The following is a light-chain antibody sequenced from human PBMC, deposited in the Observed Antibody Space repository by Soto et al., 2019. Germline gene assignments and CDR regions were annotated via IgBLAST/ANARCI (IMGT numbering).Light chain of an antibody. Sequence: QSVLTQPASVPGSPGQSITISCTGTSSDVGGYNYVSWYQHHPGKAPKLMIYDVSNRPSGVSNRFSGSKSGNTASLIISGLQAEDEADYYCSSYTSSSTLSTYVFGTGTKLTVL. CDR3: SSYTSSSTLSTYV. V-gene: IGLV2-14*03. CDR1: SSDVGGYNY. CDR2: DVS. J-gene: IGLJ1*01.